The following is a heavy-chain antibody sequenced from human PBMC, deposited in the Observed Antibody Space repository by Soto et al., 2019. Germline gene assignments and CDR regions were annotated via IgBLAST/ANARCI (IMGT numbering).Heavy chain of an antibody. CDR3: ARANYYGATGDFDY. D-gene: IGHD3-10*01. V-gene: IGHV3-48*01. J-gene: IGHJ4*02. CDR2: ISSSSSTI. CDR1: GFTFSSYS. Sequence: EVQLVESGGGLVQPGGSLRLSCAASGFTFSSYSMNWVRQAPGKGLEWVSYISSSSSTIYYADSVKGRFTISRDNAKTSLYLQMNSLRVEDTAVYYCARANYYGATGDFDYWGQGTLVTVSS.